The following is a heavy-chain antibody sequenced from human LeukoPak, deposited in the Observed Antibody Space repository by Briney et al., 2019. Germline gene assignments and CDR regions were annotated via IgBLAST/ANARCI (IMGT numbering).Heavy chain of an antibody. J-gene: IGHJ4*02. CDR1: GFTVSSNY. CDR2: IYSGGST. Sequence: GGSLRLSCAASGFTVSSNYMSWVRQAPGKGLEWVSVIYSGGSTYYADSVKGRSTISRDNSKNTLYLQMNSLRAEDTAVYYCARDRCTSSCYLDYWGQGTLVTVSS. CDR3: ARDRCTSSCYLDY. D-gene: IGHD6-13*01. V-gene: IGHV3-53*01.